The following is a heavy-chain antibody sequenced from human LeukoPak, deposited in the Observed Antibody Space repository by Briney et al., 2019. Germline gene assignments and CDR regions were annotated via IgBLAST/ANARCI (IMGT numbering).Heavy chain of an antibody. CDR3: ARDKNTVTESPHYYYYGMDV. CDR1: GGTFSSYA. CDR2: IIPIFGTA. Sequence: ASVKVSCKASGGTFSSYAISWVRQAPGQGLEWMGGIIPIFGTANYAQKFQGRVTITADESTSTAYMELSSLRSEDTAVYHCARDKNTVTESPHYYYYGMDVWGQGTTVTISS. D-gene: IGHD4-17*01. V-gene: IGHV1-69*01. J-gene: IGHJ6*02.